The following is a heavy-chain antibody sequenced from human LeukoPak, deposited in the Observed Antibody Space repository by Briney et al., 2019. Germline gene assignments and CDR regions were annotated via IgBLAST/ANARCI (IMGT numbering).Heavy chain of an antibody. CDR3: AKTGHQSTEYFQH. D-gene: IGHD1-14*01. CDR2: ISGSGGST. J-gene: IGHJ1*01. CDR1: GFTFSSYA. Sequence: GGSLRLSCAASGFTFSSYAMSWVRQAPGKGLEWVSAISGSGGSTYYADSVKGRFTISRDNSKNTLYLQMNSLRAEGTAVYYCAKTGHQSTEYFQHWGQGTLVTVSS. V-gene: IGHV3-23*01.